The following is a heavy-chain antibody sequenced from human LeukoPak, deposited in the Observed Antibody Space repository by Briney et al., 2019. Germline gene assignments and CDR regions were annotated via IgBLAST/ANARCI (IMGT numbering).Heavy chain of an antibody. CDR3: ARVDVGRGDKAPDY. CDR1: GYTFASYG. D-gene: IGHD5-18*01. V-gene: IGHV1-18*01. J-gene: IGHJ4*02. CDR2: ISAYNGNT. Sequence: GASVKVSCKASGYTFASYGISWVRQAPGQGLEWMGWISAYNGNTNYAQKLQGRVTMTTDTSTSTAYMELRSLRSDDAAVYYCARVDVGRGDKAPDYWGQGTLVTVSS.